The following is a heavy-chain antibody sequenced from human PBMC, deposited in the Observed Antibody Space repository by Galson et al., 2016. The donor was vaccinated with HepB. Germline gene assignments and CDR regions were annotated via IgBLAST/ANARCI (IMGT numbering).Heavy chain of an antibody. D-gene: IGHD2-8*02. Sequence: SVKVSCKASGYTFTAYAIHWVRQAPGQRLEWMAWINTAKGDTRCSQKLQGRVTLTRDTSATTASMELSSLRSEDTAVYYCARRLVGSYGNAFDIWGQGTLVTVSS. CDR3: ARRLVGSYGNAFDI. V-gene: IGHV1-3*04. CDR1: GYTFTAYA. J-gene: IGHJ3*02. CDR2: INTAKGDT.